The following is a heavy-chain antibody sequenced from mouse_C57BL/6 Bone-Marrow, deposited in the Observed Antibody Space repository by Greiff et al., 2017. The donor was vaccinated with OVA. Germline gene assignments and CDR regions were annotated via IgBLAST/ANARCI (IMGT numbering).Heavy chain of an antibody. V-gene: IGHV3-1*01. D-gene: IGHD1-1*01. CDR3: ARAVYYYGSSYDYAMDY. CDR1: GYSITSGYD. CDR2: ISYSGST. Sequence: EVQGVESGPGMVKPSQSLSLTCTVTGYSITSGYDWHWIRHFPGNKLEWMGYISYSGSTNYNPSLKSRISITHDTSKNHFFLKLNSVTTEDTATYYCARAVYYYGSSYDYAMDYWGQGTSVTVSS. J-gene: IGHJ4*01.